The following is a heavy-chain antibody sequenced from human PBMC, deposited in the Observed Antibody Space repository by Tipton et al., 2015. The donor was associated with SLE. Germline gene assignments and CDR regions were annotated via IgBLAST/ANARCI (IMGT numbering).Heavy chain of an antibody. CDR2: ISSSGTTI. CDR1: GFTFSSYA. J-gene: IGHJ2*01. Sequence: SLRLSCSASGFTFSSYAMNWVRQAPGKGLEWVSYISSSGTTIYYADSVKGRFTISRDNAKNSLYLQMLTLRAEDTAVYYCARASSGWWVAYFDLWGRGTLVTVSS. D-gene: IGHD6-19*01. V-gene: IGHV3-48*03. CDR3: ARASSGWWVAYFDL.